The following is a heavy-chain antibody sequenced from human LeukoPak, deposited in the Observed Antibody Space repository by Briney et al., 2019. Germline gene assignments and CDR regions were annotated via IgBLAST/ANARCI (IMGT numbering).Heavy chain of an antibody. V-gene: IGHV5-51*01. D-gene: IGHD3-10*01. CDR3: ARRRGPTMVRGVPGENWFDP. CDR2: IYPGDSDT. CDR1: GYSFTSYW. J-gene: IGHJ5*02. Sequence: GESLKISCKGSGYSFTSYWIGWVRRMPGKGLEWMGIIYPGDSDTRYSPSFQGQVTISADKSISTAYLQWSSLKASDTAMYYCARRRGPTMVRGVPGENWFDPWGQGTLVTVSS.